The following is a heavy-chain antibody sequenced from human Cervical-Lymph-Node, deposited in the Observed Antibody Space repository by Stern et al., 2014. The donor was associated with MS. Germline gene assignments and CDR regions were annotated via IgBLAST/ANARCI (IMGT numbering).Heavy chain of an antibody. CDR3: ANYDILTGSDY. Sequence: QLQLQESGPGLVKPSETLSLTCTVSGGSISSYYLSWIRQPPGKGLEWIGYIYYSGSTNYNPSLKSRVTISVDTSKNQFSLKLSSVTAADTAVYYCANYDILTGSDYWGQGTLVTVSS. CDR2: IYYSGST. CDR1: GGSISSYY. J-gene: IGHJ4*02. D-gene: IGHD3-9*01. V-gene: IGHV4-59*01.